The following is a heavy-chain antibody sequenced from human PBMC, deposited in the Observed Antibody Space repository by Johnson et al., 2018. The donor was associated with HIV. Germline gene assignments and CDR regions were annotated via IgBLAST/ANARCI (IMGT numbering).Heavy chain of an antibody. D-gene: IGHD5-18*01. Sequence: VQLVESGGGLVQPGGSLRLSCAASGFTVSGNYMSWVRQAPGKGLEWVSVIHNGGSTYYTDSVKGRFTISRDNSRNTLYLQMNSLRAEDTAVYYCARVLSGYTYGYRHDVFDLWGQGTMVSVSS. J-gene: IGHJ3*01. V-gene: IGHV3-66*02. CDR2: IHNGGST. CDR1: GFTVSGNY. CDR3: ARVLSGYTYGYRHDVFDL.